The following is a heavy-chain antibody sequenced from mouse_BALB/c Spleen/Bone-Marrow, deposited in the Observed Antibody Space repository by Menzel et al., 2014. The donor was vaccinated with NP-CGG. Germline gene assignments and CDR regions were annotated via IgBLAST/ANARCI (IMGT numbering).Heavy chain of an antibody. J-gene: IGHJ4*01. D-gene: IGHD2-1*01. CDR3: ARRGDYYGNYADC. Sequence: EVKLMESGPDLVKPSQSLSLPSTVTGYSITSGYSWHWIRQFPGNKLEWMGYIRYSGSTNYNPSLKSRISITRDTSKNHFFLQLNSVTTEDTATYYCARRGDYYGNYADCWGQGTSVTVSS. CDR1: GYSITSGYS. V-gene: IGHV3-1*02. CDR2: IRYSGST.